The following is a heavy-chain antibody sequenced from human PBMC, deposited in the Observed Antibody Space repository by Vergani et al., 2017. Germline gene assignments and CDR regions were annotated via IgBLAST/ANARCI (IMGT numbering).Heavy chain of an antibody. D-gene: IGHD1-26*01. Sequence: QVQLVDSGGGLVKPGGSLRLSCAASGFSFSDHYMTWIRQAPGKGLEWVSYISNSGNTIEYADSVKGRFSISRDNAKNSLYLQMNSLRADDTAVYYCARERELHPWGQGTLVIVSS. CDR1: GFSFSDHY. V-gene: IGHV3-11*04. CDR3: ARERELHP. CDR2: ISNSGNTI. J-gene: IGHJ5*02.